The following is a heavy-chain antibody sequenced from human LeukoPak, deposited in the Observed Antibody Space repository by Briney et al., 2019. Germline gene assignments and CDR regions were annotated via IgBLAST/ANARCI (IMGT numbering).Heavy chain of an antibody. V-gene: IGHV3-21*01. Sequence: SGGSLRLSCAASGFTFSSYSMNWVRQAPGKGLEWVSSISSSSSYIYYADSVKGRFTISRDNAKNSQYLQMNSLRAEDTAVYYCARDGFGELSTDYFDYWGQGTLVTVSS. CDR3: ARDGFGELSTDYFDY. D-gene: IGHD3-10*01. J-gene: IGHJ4*02. CDR1: GFTFSSYS. CDR2: ISSSSSYI.